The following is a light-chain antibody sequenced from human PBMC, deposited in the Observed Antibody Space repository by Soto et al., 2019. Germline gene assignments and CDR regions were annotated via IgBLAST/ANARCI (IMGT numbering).Light chain of an antibody. CDR3: CSYAGRYTWV. Sequence: QSALTQPRSVPGSPGQSVTISCTGTSSDFGGSHYVSWYQQYPGKAPKLIIYDVIKRPSGVPDRFSGSKSGNTASLTISGLQADDEADYYCCSYAGRYTWVFGGGTQLTVL. J-gene: IGLJ3*02. CDR1: SSDFGGSHY. V-gene: IGLV2-11*01. CDR2: DVI.